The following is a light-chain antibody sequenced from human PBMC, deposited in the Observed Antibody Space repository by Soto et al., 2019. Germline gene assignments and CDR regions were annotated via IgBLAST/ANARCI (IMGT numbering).Light chain of an antibody. Sequence: QSVLTQPPSVSGAPGQRVTISCTGSSSNIGAGYDVHWYQQLPGTAPKLLIYGNSNRPSGVPDRFSGSKSGTSASLAITGLQAEDEADYYCQSYASSLSGYVVFGGGTKVTVL. J-gene: IGLJ2*01. CDR2: GNS. CDR1: SSNIGAGYD. V-gene: IGLV1-40*01. CDR3: QSYASSLSGYVV.